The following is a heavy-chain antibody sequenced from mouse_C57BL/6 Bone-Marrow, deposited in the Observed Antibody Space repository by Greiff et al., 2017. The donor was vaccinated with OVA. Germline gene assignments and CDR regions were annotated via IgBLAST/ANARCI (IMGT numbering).Heavy chain of an antibody. J-gene: IGHJ1*03. CDR3: ARTTVVPYWYVDV. CDR2: IWTGGGT. CDR1: GFSLTSYA. Sequence: VKLQESGPGLVAPSQSLSITCTVSGFSLTSYAISWVRQPPGKGLEWLGVIWTGGGTNYNSALKSRLSISKDNSKSQVFLKMNSLQTDDTARYYCARTTVVPYWYVDVWGTGTTVTVAS. V-gene: IGHV2-9-1*01. D-gene: IGHD1-1*01.